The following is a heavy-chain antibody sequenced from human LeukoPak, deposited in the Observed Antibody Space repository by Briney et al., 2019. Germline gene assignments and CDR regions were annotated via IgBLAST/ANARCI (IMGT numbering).Heavy chain of an antibody. J-gene: IGHJ4*02. Sequence: PSETLSLTCTVSGGSISSYYWSWIRQPPGKGLEWIGYIYYSGSTNYNPSLKSRVTISVDTSKNQFSLKLSSVTAADTAVYYCARGLFPWELLFDYWGQGTLVTVSS. V-gene: IGHV4-59*01. CDR1: GGSISSYY. CDR2: IYYSGST. D-gene: IGHD1-26*01. CDR3: ARGLFPWELLFDY.